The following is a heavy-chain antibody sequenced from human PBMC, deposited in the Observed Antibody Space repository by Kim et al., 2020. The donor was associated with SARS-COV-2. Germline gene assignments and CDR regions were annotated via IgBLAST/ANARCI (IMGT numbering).Heavy chain of an antibody. Sequence: SVKVSCKASGGTFSSYAISWVRQAPGQGLEWMGGIIPIFGIANYAQKFQGRVTITADESTSTAYMELSSLRSEDTAVYYCARDRRDYYDSSGYYSFDYWGQGTLVTVSS. J-gene: IGHJ4*02. V-gene: IGHV1-69*13. CDR1: GGTFSSYA. CDR2: IIPIFGIA. CDR3: ARDRRDYYDSSGYYSFDY. D-gene: IGHD3-22*01.